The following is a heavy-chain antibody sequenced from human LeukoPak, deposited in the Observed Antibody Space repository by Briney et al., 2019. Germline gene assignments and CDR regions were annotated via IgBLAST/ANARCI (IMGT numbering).Heavy chain of an antibody. D-gene: IGHD2-2*01. J-gene: IGHJ4*02. CDR2: IKSDGSDT. CDR1: GFTLSSYW. Sequence: GGSLRLSCAASGFTLSSYWMHWVRQVPGKGLVWVSRIKSDGSDTRYADSVKGRFTISRDNAKNTLYLQMNSLRAEDTAVYYCAGPIVVVPAALTADDYWGQGTLVTVSS. V-gene: IGHV3-74*01. CDR3: AGPIVVVPAALTADDY.